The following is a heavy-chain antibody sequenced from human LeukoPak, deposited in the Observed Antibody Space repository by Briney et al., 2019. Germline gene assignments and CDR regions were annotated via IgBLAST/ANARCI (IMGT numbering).Heavy chain of an antibody. CDR3: AREGTDYDILTGLNWFDP. CDR2: IKQDGSEK. D-gene: IGHD3-9*01. CDR1: GFTFSSYW. V-gene: IGHV3-7*01. Sequence: GGSLRHSCAASGFTFSSYWMSWVRQAPGKGLEWVANIKQDGSEKYYVDSVKGRFTISRDNAKNSLYLQMNSLRAEDTAAYYCAREGTDYDILTGLNWFDPWGQGTLVTVSS. J-gene: IGHJ5*02.